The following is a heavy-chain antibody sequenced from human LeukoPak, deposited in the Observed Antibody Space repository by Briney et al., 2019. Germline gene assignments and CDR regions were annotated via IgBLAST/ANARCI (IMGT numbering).Heavy chain of an antibody. V-gene: IGHV3-30*04. Sequence: GRSLRLSCAASGFTFDDYAMHWVRQAPGKGLEWVAVVSYDGSNKYNADSVLGRFTISRDNSKNTLYLQMNSLRPEDTAVYYCARGEGLGMVRGKYFDYWGQGTLVAVSS. D-gene: IGHD3-10*01. CDR1: GFTFDDYA. CDR3: ARGEGLGMVRGKYFDY. J-gene: IGHJ4*02. CDR2: VSYDGSNK.